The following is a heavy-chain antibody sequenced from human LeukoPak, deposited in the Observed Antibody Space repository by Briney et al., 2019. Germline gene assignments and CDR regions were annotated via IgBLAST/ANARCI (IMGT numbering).Heavy chain of an antibody. CDR2: IYSSGST. CDR1: GFIVSSNY. CDR3: ARDSGLGYSSAFDI. J-gene: IGHJ3*02. V-gene: IGHV3-66*01. D-gene: IGHD5-18*01. Sequence: SGGSLRLSCAASGFIVSSNYMSWVRQAPGKGLEWVSVIYSSGSTYYADSVKGRFTISRDNSKNTLYLQMNSLRAEDTAVYYCARDSGLGYSSAFDIWGQGTMVTVSS.